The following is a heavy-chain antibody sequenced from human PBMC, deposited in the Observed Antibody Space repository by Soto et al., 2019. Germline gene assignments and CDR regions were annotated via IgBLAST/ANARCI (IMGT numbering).Heavy chain of an antibody. Sequence: QVQLQESGPGLVKPSQTLSLTCTVSGGSISSDGYYWNWIRQHPGKGLEWIGYIYYSGSTYYNSSLKSRVTISLDTSKNQFSLRLTSVTAADTAVYFCARTVDPVMVPWKGLNSWGQGTLVTVSS. CDR2: IYYSGST. CDR3: ARTVDPVMVPWKGLNS. J-gene: IGHJ4*02. V-gene: IGHV4-31*03. D-gene: IGHD5-18*01. CDR1: GGSISSDGYY.